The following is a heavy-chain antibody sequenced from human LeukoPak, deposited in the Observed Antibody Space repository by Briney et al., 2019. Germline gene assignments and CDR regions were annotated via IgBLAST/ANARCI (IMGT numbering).Heavy chain of an antibody. V-gene: IGHV4-34*01. CDR3: ARACRVAARPYYYYYMDV. CDR1: GGSFSGYY. Sequence: SETLSLTCAVYGGSFSGYYWSWIRQPPGKGLEWIGEINHSGSTNYNPSLKGRVTISVNTSKNQFSLKLSSVTAADTAVYYCARACRVAARPYYYYYMDVWGKGTTVTVSS. CDR2: INHSGST. D-gene: IGHD6-6*01. J-gene: IGHJ6*03.